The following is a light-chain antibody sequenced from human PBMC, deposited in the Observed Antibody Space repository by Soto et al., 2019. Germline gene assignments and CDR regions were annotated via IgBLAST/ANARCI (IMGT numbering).Light chain of an antibody. Sequence: EIMLTQSPATLSLSPGERAILSCRASQSVGTYLAWYQQKRGQAPTLPIYDASTRATGIPARFGGSGSGTLFTLTINSLEPEDFAVYYCQQRGNWPGTFGPGTKVDIK. CDR3: QQRGNWPGT. V-gene: IGKV3-11*01. CDR2: DAS. CDR1: QSVGTY. J-gene: IGKJ3*01.